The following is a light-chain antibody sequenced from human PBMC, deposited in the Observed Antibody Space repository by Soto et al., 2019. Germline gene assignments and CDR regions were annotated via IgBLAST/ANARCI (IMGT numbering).Light chain of an antibody. Sequence: DIQMTQSPSSLSASLGDRVTITCRASQGISVYLAWCQQKPGKVPKLLIYAASTLQSGVPSRFSGSGSGTDFTRTISSLQPEDVATYYCQKYNSAPLTFGGGTKVEIK. CDR2: AAS. CDR3: QKYNSAPLT. V-gene: IGKV1-27*01. CDR1: QGISVY. J-gene: IGKJ4*01.